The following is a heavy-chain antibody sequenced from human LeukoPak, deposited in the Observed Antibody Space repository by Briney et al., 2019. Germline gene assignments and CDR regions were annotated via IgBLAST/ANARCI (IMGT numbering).Heavy chain of an antibody. Sequence: GASVKVSCKASGYTFTSYGISWVRQAPGQGLEWRGWISAYNGNTNYAQKLQGRVTMTTDTSTSTAYMELRSLRSDDTAVYYCAREINDYGDYGESDYWGQGTLVTVSS. CDR1: GYTFTSYG. CDR3: AREINDYGDYGESDY. D-gene: IGHD4-17*01. J-gene: IGHJ4*02. V-gene: IGHV1-18*04. CDR2: ISAYNGNT.